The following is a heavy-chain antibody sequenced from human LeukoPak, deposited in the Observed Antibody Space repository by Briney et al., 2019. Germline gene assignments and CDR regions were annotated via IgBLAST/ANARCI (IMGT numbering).Heavy chain of an antibody. Sequence: SETLSLTCAVSGYSISSGYYWGWIRQPPGKGLEWIGNIYHSGSTYYNPSLKSRVTISVDTSKNQFSLKLSSVTAADTAVYYCARPVFGWYGYFDYWGQGTLVTVSS. D-gene: IGHD6-19*01. J-gene: IGHJ4*02. CDR3: ARPVFGWYGYFDY. CDR2: IYHSGST. V-gene: IGHV4-38-2*01. CDR1: GYSISSGYY.